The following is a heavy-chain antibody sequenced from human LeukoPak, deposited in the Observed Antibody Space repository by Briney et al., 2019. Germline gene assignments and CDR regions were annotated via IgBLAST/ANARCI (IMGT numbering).Heavy chain of an antibody. J-gene: IGHJ6*02. V-gene: IGHV3-21*01. CDR2: ISSSSSYI. D-gene: IGHD6-13*01. Sequence: PGGSLRLSCAASGLTFSSYWMHWVRQAPGKGLEWVSSISSSSSYIYYADSVKGRFTISRDNSKNTLYLQMNSLRAEDTAVYYCAREGQQLVLIYYYYGMDVWGQGTTVTVSS. CDR1: GLTFSSYW. CDR3: AREGQQLVLIYYYYGMDV.